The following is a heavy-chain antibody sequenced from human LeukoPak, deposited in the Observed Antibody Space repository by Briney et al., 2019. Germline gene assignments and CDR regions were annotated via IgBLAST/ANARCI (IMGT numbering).Heavy chain of an antibody. CDR2: TNPNSGGT. V-gene: IGHV1-2*04. J-gene: IGHJ4*02. CDR3: ARGSGFRGYSYGSLDY. Sequence: GASVKVSCKASGYTFTGYYMHWVRQAPGQGLEWMGWTNPNSGGTNYAQKFQGWVTMTRDTSISTAYMELSRLRSDDTAVYYCARGSGFRGYSYGSLDYWGQGTLVTVSS. D-gene: IGHD5-18*01. CDR1: GYTFTGYY.